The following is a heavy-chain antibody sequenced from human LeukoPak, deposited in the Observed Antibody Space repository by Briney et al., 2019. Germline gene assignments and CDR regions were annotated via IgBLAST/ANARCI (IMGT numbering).Heavy chain of an antibody. Sequence: GGSLRLSCAASGFTFSSYSMNWVRQAPGKGLEWVSSISSSSSYIYYADSVKGRFTISRDNAKNSLYLQMNSLGAEDTAVYYCARDRDDYVWGSYRHDYWGQGTLVTVSS. V-gene: IGHV3-21*01. J-gene: IGHJ4*02. D-gene: IGHD3-16*02. CDR3: ARDRDDYVWGSYRHDY. CDR1: GFTFSSYS. CDR2: ISSSSSYI.